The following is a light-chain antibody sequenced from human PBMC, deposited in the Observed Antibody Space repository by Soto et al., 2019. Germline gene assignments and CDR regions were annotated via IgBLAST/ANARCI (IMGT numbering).Light chain of an antibody. Sequence: DIQMTQSPSSLSASVGDRVTITCQASHHINNYLNWFQQKPGKAPKLLIYDASKLQTGVPSRFSGSGSGTDFTFTISSLQPDDIATYYCHQYAALPFTFGPGTKVDIK. J-gene: IGKJ3*01. CDR2: DAS. CDR1: HHINNY. V-gene: IGKV1-33*01. CDR3: HQYAALPFT.